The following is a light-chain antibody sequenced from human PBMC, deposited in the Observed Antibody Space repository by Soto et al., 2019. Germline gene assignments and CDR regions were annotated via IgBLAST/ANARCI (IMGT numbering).Light chain of an antibody. Sequence: QSVLTQPPSASGTPGQRVTMSCSGGSSSIGANTVNWYQQLPGTAPKLLIYGHNQRPSGVPDRFSGSKSGTSASLAISGLQSEDEAIYYCALWDDSLNGRVFGGGTKLTVL. CDR1: SSSIGANT. V-gene: IGLV1-44*01. J-gene: IGLJ2*01. CDR3: ALWDDSLNGRV. CDR2: GHN.